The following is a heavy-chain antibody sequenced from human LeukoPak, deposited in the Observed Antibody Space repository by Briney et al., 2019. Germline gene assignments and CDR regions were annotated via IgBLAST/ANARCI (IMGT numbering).Heavy chain of an antibody. CDR3: AIGGVYGGRFDY. CDR1: GFTFSSYW. CDR2: INQDGSEK. D-gene: IGHD4-23*01. J-gene: IGHJ4*02. Sequence: GGSLRLSCAASGFTFSSYWMSWVRQAPGNGLEWVANINQDGSEKYYVDSVKGRFTISRDNAKKSLYLQMNSLKVEDTAVYYCAIGGVYGGRFDYWGQGTLVTVSS. V-gene: IGHV3-7*03.